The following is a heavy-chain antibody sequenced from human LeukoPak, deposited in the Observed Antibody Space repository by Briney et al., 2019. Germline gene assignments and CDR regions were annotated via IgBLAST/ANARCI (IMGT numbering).Heavy chain of an antibody. CDR3: AREGVSVTNFEY. D-gene: IGHD5/OR15-5a*01. V-gene: IGHV4-39*07. CDR2: IYYSGST. J-gene: IGHJ4*02. CDR1: GGSISSSSYY. Sequence: SETLSLTCTVSGGSISSSSYYWGWIRQPPGKGLEWIGSIYYSGSTYYNPSLKSRVTISVDTSKNQFSLKLSSVTAADTAVYYCAREGVSVTNFEYWSQGTLVTVSS.